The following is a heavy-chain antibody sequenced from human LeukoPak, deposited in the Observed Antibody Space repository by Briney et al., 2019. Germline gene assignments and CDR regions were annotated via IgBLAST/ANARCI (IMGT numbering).Heavy chain of an antibody. J-gene: IGHJ5*02. V-gene: IGHV4-61*01. D-gene: IGHD2-2*01. CDR2: IFYSGST. CDR1: GGSVSSGSYY. Sequence: PSVTLSLTCTVSGGSVSSGSYYWSWIRQPPGKGLEWIGYIFYSGSTNYNPSLKSRVTISVDTSKNQFSLKLSSVTAADTAVYYCARGVAAATNWFDPWGQGTLVAVSS. CDR3: ARGVAAATNWFDP.